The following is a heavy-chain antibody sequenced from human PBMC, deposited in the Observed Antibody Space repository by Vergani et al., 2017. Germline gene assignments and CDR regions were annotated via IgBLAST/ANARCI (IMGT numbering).Heavy chain of an antibody. CDR2: IIPIFGTA. CDR1: GGTFSSYA. J-gene: IGHJ4*02. Sequence: QVQLVQSGAEVKKPGSSVKVSCKASGGTFSSYAISWVRQAPGQGLEWMGGIIPIFGTANYAQKFQGRVTITADESTSTAYMELSSLRSEDTAVYYCARAKGPDEFWSGYYGLYLDYWGQGTLVTVSS. CDR3: ARAKGPDEFWSGYYGLYLDY. D-gene: IGHD3-3*01. V-gene: IGHV1-69*13.